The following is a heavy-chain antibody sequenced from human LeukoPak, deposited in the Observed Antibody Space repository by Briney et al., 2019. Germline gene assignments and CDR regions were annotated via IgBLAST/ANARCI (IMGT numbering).Heavy chain of an antibody. Sequence: SETLSLTCAVYGGSFSGYYWSWIRQPPGKGLEWIGEINHSGSTNYNPSLKSRVTISVDTSKNQFSLKLSSVTDADTAVYYCARGSPYGRNWFDPWGQGTLVTVSS. CDR1: GGSFSGYY. D-gene: IGHD3-10*01. CDR3: ARGSPYGRNWFDP. V-gene: IGHV4-34*01. CDR2: INHSGST. J-gene: IGHJ5*02.